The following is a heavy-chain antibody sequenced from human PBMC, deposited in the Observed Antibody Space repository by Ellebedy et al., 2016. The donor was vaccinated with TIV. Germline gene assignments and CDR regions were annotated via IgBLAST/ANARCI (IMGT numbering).Heavy chain of an antibody. Sequence: SLKISCTASGFTFDDYAIHWVRQAPGKGLEWVSGVSWNTDTIGYADSVKGRFTVSRDNAKNSLYLQMNSLRTEDTALYYCAKGSGGATDFDFWGQGTMVTVSS. CDR1: GFTFDDYA. J-gene: IGHJ4*02. V-gene: IGHV3-9*01. D-gene: IGHD1-26*01. CDR3: AKGSGGATDFDF. CDR2: VSWNTDTI.